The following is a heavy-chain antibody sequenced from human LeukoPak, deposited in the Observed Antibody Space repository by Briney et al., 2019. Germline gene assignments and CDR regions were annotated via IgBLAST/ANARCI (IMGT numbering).Heavy chain of an antibody. CDR2: IYSGGST. CDR3: ARDGPSTTDAFDI. CDR1: GLTFSSHW. V-gene: IGHV3-53*01. D-gene: IGHD2/OR15-2a*01. Sequence: GGSLRLSCAASGLTFSSHWMHWVRQAPGKGLEWVSVIYSGGSTYYADSVKGRFTISRDNSKNTLYLQMNSLRAEDTAVYYCARDGPSTTDAFDIWGQGTMVTVSS. J-gene: IGHJ3*02.